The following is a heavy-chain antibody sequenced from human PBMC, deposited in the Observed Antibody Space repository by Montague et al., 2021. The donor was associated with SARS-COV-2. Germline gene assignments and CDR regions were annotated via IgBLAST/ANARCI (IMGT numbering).Heavy chain of an antibody. D-gene: IGHD7-27*01. CDR3: ARFREAGDVLDS. V-gene: IGHV4-39*07. CDR1: GGSIGTSSHF. J-gene: IGHJ4*02. Sequence: SETLSLTYTVSGGSIGTSSHFWGWVRQPPGKGLEWIGIIYSSGTTSYIPSLKSRLTISSDTSKNQFSLRLASVTAADTAVYYCARFREAGDVLDSWGQGNPVTVSS. CDR2: IYSSGTT.